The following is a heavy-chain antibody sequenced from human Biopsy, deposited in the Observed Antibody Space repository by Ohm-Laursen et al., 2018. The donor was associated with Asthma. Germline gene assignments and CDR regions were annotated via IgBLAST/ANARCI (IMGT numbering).Heavy chain of an antibody. CDR1: GFTFSNYG. J-gene: IGHJ4*02. D-gene: IGHD1-26*01. CDR2: ISFDGSNK. CDR3: AKDVFPGWELRRGPDY. V-gene: IGHV3-30*18. Sequence: LRLSCSGSGFTFSNYGMHWVRQAPGKGLDWVAVISFDGSNKNYTDSVKGRFTIPRDNSRNTLHLQMNSLRAEDTAVYYCAKDVFPGWELRRGPDYWGQGTLVTVSS.